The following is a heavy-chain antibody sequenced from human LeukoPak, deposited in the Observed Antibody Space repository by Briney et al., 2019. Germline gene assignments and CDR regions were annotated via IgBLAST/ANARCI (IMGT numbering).Heavy chain of an antibody. D-gene: IGHD4-23*01. J-gene: IGHJ4*02. CDR1: GGSISSYY. Sequence: SETLSLTCTVSGGSISSYYWSWIRQPPGKGLDWIGYIYYSGSTNYNPSLKSRVTISLDTSKNQISLKLSSVTAADTAVYYCARHTTVVPPHYFDYWGQGTLVTVSS. CDR3: ARHTTVVPPHYFDY. CDR2: IYYSGST. V-gene: IGHV4-59*08.